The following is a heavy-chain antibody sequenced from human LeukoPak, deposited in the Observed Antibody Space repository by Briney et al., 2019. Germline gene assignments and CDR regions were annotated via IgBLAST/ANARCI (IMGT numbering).Heavy chain of an antibody. D-gene: IGHD1/OR15-1a*01. CDR3: ARDLTTSDN. J-gene: IGHJ4*02. Sequence: GGSLTLSCAASGFTFDDYGMSWVRQAPGKGLEWVSGINWSGGRTGYADSLKGRFTISRDNAKNTLYLQMSSLRDEDTALYYCARDLTTSDNWGQGTLVTVSS. V-gene: IGHV3-20*04. CDR1: GFTFDDYG. CDR2: INWSGGRT.